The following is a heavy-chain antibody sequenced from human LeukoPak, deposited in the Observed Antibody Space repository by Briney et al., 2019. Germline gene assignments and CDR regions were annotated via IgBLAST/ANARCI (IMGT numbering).Heavy chain of an antibody. J-gene: IGHJ4*02. Sequence: GASVKVSCKASGYTFTGYYMHWVRQAPGQGLEWMGWINPNSGGTNYAQKFQGRVTMTRDTSISTAYMELSRLRSDDTAVYYCARDPRRSSSWYNDFDYWGQGTLVTVSS. CDR1: GYTFTGYY. D-gene: IGHD6-13*01. CDR2: INPNSGGT. CDR3: ARDPRRSSSWYNDFDY. V-gene: IGHV1-2*02.